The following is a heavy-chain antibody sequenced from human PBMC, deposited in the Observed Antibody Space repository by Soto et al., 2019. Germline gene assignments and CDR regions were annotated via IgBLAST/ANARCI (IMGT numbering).Heavy chain of an antibody. Sequence: SVKVSCKASGFTFTSSAVQWVRQARGQRLEWIGWIVVGSGNTNYAQKFQERVTITRDMSTSTAYMELSSLRSEDTAVYYCAAETPNDFWSGYLSHWGQGTLVTVSS. CDR3: AAETPNDFWSGYLSH. CDR2: IVVGSGNT. J-gene: IGHJ4*02. CDR1: GFTFTSSA. D-gene: IGHD3-3*01. V-gene: IGHV1-58*01.